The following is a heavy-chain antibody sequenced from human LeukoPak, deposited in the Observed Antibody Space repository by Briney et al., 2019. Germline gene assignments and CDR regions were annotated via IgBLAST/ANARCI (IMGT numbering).Heavy chain of an antibody. CDR1: GDSVSTNSAT. Sequence: SQTLSLTCALSGDSVSTNSATWTWLRQSPSRGLEWLGRTYYRSKWYNDYAVSMKSRITINPDTSKNQFSLQLNPVTPEDTAVYYCARLVGASWFDSWGQGTLVTVSS. J-gene: IGHJ5*01. CDR3: ARLVGASWFDS. D-gene: IGHD1-26*01. CDR2: TYYRSKWYN. V-gene: IGHV6-1*01.